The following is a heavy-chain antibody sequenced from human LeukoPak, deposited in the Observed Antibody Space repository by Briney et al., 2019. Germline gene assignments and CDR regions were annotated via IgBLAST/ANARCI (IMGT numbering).Heavy chain of an antibody. CDR3: AKRGVVIRVILVAFHKEAYYFDS. CDR2: ISPHSGGT. CDR1: GYTFSDYY. V-gene: IGHV1-2*02. D-gene: IGHD3-22*01. J-gene: IGHJ4*02. Sequence: ASVKVSCKASGYTFSDYYLHWVRQAPGHGLEWMGWISPHSGGTHYAQKFQGRVTMTRDTSISTAYMELSSLRSDDTAVYFCAKRGVVIRVILVAFHKEAYYFDSWGQGALVTVSS.